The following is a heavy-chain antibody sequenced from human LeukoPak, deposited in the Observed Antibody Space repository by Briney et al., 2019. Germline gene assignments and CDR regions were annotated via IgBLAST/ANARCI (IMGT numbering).Heavy chain of an antibody. J-gene: IGHJ4*02. Sequence: GGSLRLSCAASGFTFDDYAMHWVRQAPGKGLEWVSGISWNSGSIGYADSAKGRFTISRDNAKNSLYLQMNSLRAEDMALYYCAKATPGIAVAGSFDYWGQGTLVTVSS. V-gene: IGHV3-9*03. CDR2: ISWNSGSI. CDR3: AKATPGIAVAGSFDY. CDR1: GFTFDDYA. D-gene: IGHD6-19*01.